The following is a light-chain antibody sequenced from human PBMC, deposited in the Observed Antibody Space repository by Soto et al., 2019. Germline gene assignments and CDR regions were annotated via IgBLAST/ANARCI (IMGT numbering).Light chain of an antibody. CDR1: QSVGRY. CDR2: GAS. CDR3: QQYGSSGT. J-gene: IGKJ1*01. Sequence: EIVLTQSPATLSVSPGERGTLSCKASQSVGRYLAWYQQKPGQAPRLLIYGASNRATGIPDRFSGSGSGTDFTLTVCHLEPEEFAVYYCQQYGSSGTFSQGTKVDIK. V-gene: IGKV3-20*01.